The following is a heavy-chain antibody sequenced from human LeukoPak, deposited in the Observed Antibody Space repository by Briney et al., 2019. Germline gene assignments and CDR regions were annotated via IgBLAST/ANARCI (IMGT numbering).Heavy chain of an antibody. CDR3: AREGPPTAGYYYYGMDV. J-gene: IGHJ6*02. CDR1: GGTFSSYA. CDR2: IIPIFGTA. D-gene: IGHD4-17*01. V-gene: IGHV1-69*13. Sequence: VKVSCKASGGTFSSYAISWVRQAPGQGLEWMGGIIPIFGTANYAQKFQGRVTITAGESTSTAYMELSSLRSEDTAVYYCAREGPPTAGYYYYGMDVWGQGTTVTVSS.